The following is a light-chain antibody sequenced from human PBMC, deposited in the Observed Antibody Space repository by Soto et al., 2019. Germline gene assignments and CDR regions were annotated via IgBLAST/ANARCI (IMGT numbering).Light chain of an antibody. Sequence: DIQMTQSPSSLSASVGDRVTITCRASQSISTYLNWYQQKPGRAPKLLIYATSSLQSGVPSRFSGSGYGTDFTLTIDILHPEDFATYHCQQGSSTPLTYTFGHGTKLEIK. V-gene: IGKV1-39*01. CDR2: ATS. CDR1: QSISTY. J-gene: IGKJ2*01. CDR3: QQGSSTPLTYT.